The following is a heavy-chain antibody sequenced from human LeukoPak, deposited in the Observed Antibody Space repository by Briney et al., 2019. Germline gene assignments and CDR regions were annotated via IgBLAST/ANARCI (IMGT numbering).Heavy chain of an antibody. Sequence: SETLSLTCTVSGGSISSSSYYWGWIRQPPGKGLEWIRSIYYSGSTYYNPSLKSRVTISVDTSKNQFSLKLSSVTAADTAVYYCARDSGEYSYGLYYFDYWGQGTLVTVSS. V-gene: IGHV4-39*07. CDR3: ARDSGEYSYGLYYFDY. J-gene: IGHJ4*02. CDR2: IYYSGST. CDR1: GGSISSSSYY. D-gene: IGHD5-18*01.